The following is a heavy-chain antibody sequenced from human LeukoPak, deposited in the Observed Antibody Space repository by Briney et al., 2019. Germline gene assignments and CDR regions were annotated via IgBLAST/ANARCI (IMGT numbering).Heavy chain of an antibody. CDR3: AKHPSYYYDSSGYYRYFDY. V-gene: IGHV3-23*01. Sequence: AGGSLRLSRAASGFTYSNYAMSWVRQAPGKGLEWVSGISGSDRSTYYADSVKGRFTISRDNSKSTLYLQMNSLRAEDTAVYYCAKHPSYYYDSSGYYRYFDYWGQGTLVTVSS. CDR2: ISGSDRST. J-gene: IGHJ4*02. CDR1: GFTYSNYA. D-gene: IGHD3-22*01.